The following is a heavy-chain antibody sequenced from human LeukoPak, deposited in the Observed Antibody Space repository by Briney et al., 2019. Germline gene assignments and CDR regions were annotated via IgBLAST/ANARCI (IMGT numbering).Heavy chain of an antibody. J-gene: IGHJ4*02. CDR1: VFTFSRYW. Sequence: GGSLRLSCAASVFTFSRYWMSWVRQAPGKGLEWVANIKQDGSEKYYVDSVKGRFTISRDNAKNSLYLQMNSLRAEDTAVYYCARAPFDYWGQGTLVTVSS. CDR3: ARAPFDY. V-gene: IGHV3-7*04. CDR2: IKQDGSEK.